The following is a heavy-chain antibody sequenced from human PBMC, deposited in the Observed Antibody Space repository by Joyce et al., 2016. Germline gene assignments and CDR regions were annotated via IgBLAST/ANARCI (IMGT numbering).Heavy chain of an antibody. V-gene: IGHV3-23*01. J-gene: IGHJ3*02. CDR2: IRGSGTST. D-gene: IGHD3-16*02. CDR3: AKALSPYYDYIWGSYLDAFDI. Sequence: VQPGGSLRLSCAASGFTFSSYAMSWVRQAPGKGLEWFSAIRGSGTSTYYADSVKGRFTISRDNSKNTLYLQMNSLRAEDTAVYYCAKALSPYYDYIWGSYLDAFDIWGQGTMVTVSS. CDR1: GFTFSSYA.